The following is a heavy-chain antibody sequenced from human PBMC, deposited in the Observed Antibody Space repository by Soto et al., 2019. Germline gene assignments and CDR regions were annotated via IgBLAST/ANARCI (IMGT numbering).Heavy chain of an antibody. V-gene: IGHV4-31*03. D-gene: IGHD6-6*01. CDR3: ARSIAARQIDY. CDR2: IYYSGST. Sequence: SETLSLTCTVSGGSISSGGYYWSWIRQHPGKGLEWIGYIYYSGSTYYNPSLKSRVTISVDTSKNQFSLKLSSVTAADTAVYYCARSIAARQIDYWGQGTLVTVSS. J-gene: IGHJ4*02. CDR1: GGSISSGGYY.